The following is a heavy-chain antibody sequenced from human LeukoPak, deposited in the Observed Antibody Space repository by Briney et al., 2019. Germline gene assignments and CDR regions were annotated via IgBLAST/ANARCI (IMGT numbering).Heavy chain of an antibody. V-gene: IGHV3-53*01. CDR3: ARDSDSGYGPFAS. CDR2: IHSGGTT. J-gene: IGHJ4*02. CDR1: GLTVSNNY. Sequence: LGGSLRLSCAASGLTVSNNYMSWVRQAPGKGLEWVSVIHSGGTTNYADSVQGRFTISRDNSKTTVYLHMNSLRAEDTAVYYCARDSDSGYGPFASWGQGTLVTVSS. D-gene: IGHD5-12*01.